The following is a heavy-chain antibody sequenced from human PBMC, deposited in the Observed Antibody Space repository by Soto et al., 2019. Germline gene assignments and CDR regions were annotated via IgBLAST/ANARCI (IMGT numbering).Heavy chain of an antibody. J-gene: IGHJ6*03. Sequence: SETLSLTCAVYGGSFSGYYWSWIRQPPGKGLEWIGEINHSGSTNYNPSLKRRVTISVDTSKNQFSRKLSSVTAADTAVYYCARGCFYCSSTSCYGWASYYYYYYYMDVWGKGTTVTVSS. V-gene: IGHV4-34*01. CDR1: GGSFSGYY. CDR3: ARGCFYCSSTSCYGWASYYYYYYYMDV. D-gene: IGHD2-2*01. CDR2: INHSGST.